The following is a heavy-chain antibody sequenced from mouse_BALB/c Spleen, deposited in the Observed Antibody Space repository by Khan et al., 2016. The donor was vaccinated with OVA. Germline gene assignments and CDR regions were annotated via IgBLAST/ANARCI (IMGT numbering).Heavy chain of an antibody. J-gene: IGHJ3*01. Sequence: EVELVESGGDSVKPGGSLKLSCAASGFTFSDYYMYWVRQTPEKRLEWVATISDGGGYTYYVDSVKGRFTISRDDAKNNLYLQMSSLKSEDTAMYYCARGFYGDRFAYWGQGTLVTVSA. CDR2: ISDGGGYT. V-gene: IGHV5-4*02. D-gene: IGHD2-13*01. CDR3: ARGFYGDRFAY. CDR1: GFTFSDYY.